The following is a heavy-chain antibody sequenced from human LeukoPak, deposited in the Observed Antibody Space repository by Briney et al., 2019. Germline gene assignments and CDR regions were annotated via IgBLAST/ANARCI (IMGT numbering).Heavy chain of an antibody. Sequence: GGSLRLSCAASGFTFSTYSMNWVRQAPGKGLEWVSSISSGSSYIYYADSLKGRFTISRDNAKNSLYLQMDSRRAEDTGVYYCARGSGYCSSIRCYFTNFDYWGQGTLVTVSS. CDR2: ISSGSSYI. D-gene: IGHD2-2*01. CDR1: GFTFSTYS. J-gene: IGHJ4*02. CDR3: ARGSGYCSSIRCYFTNFDY. V-gene: IGHV3-21*01.